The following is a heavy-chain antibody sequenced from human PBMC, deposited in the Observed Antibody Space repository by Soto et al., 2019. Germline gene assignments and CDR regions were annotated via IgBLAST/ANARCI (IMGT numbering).Heavy chain of an antibody. Sequence: LSLTCIVSGGTISGYYWTWIRQPAGKGLEWIGRIYSSGNTKYNPSLQSRVTMSLDTSNNQFSLRLTSVTAADTAVYYCARGQRFSDWFDPWGQGTLVTVSS. CDR3: ARGQRFSDWFDP. J-gene: IGHJ5*02. D-gene: IGHD3-3*01. V-gene: IGHV4-4*07. CDR1: GGTISGYY. CDR2: IYSSGNT.